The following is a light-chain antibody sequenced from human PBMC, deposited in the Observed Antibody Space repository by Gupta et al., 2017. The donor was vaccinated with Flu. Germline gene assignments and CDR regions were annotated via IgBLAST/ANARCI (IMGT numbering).Light chain of an antibody. CDR3: QQGHSTLLT. CDR1: QSICSY. J-gene: IGKJ4*01. CDR2: AAS. Sequence: PSSLSASVVDSVTIPCRASQSICSYLNWYQQKPGKAPQLLIYAASSLHSGVPSRFSGSGSGTDFTLTISSLQPEDFATYYCQQGHSTLLTFGGGTKVEIK. V-gene: IGKV1-39*01.